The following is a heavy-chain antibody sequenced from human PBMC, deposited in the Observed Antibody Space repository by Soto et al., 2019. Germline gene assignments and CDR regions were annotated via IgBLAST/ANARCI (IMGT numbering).Heavy chain of an antibody. CDR2: IYYSGST. CDR1: GVSISSGGYY. CDR3: ARDSTEAGTTY. V-gene: IGHV4-31*03. J-gene: IGHJ4*02. Sequence: QVQLQESGPGLVKPSQTLSLTCTVSGVSISSGGYYWSWIRQHPGKGLEWIGYIYYSGSTYYNPSRKSRVTISVDTSKIQFSLKLSSVTAADPAVYYCARDSTEAGTTYWGQGTMVTVSS. D-gene: IGHD6-13*01.